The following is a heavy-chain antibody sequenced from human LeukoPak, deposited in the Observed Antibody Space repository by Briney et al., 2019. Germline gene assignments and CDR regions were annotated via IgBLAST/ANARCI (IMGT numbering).Heavy chain of an antibody. D-gene: IGHD6-19*01. J-gene: IGHJ4*02. CDR3: ARESIAVAGAPFDY. V-gene: IGHV3-48*03. CDR1: GVTFSSYE. Sequence: PGGSLRLSCAASGVTFSSYEMNWVRQAQGPGLERVSYMSSVSTIYDADSVKGRFTISRDNAKNSLYLQMNSPRAEDTAVYYCARESIAVAGAPFDYWGQGTLVTVSS. CDR2: MSSVSTI.